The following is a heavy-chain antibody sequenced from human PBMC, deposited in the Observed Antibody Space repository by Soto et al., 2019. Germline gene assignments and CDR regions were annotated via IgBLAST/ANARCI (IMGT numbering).Heavy chain of an antibody. D-gene: IGHD3-22*01. J-gene: IGHJ3*01. V-gene: IGHV3-23*01. Sequence: EMKLLESGGGLVQPGGSLRLSCAGSGFRFWTYAMSWVRQAPRKGLEWVSGISGSGAATHYAGSVKGRFTVSRDNSKDTVFLQVNSLRDEDTATYYCAKTRLYDNNDYHRDGFDVWGPGTVVTVSS. CDR3: AKTRLYDNNDYHRDGFDV. CDR1: GFRFWTYA. CDR2: ISGSGAAT.